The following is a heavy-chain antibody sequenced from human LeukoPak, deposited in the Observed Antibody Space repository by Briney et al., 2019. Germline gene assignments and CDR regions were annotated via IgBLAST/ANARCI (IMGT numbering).Heavy chain of an antibody. CDR3: ARDSIARWGGSYYGSLGEFDP. J-gene: IGHJ5*02. CDR2: ISSSSSYI. Sequence: GGSLRLSCAASGFTFSSYSMNWVRQAPGKGLEWVSSISSSSSYIYYADSVKGRFTISRDNAKNSLYLQMNSLRAEDTAVYYCARDSIARWGGSYYGSLGEFDPWGQGTLVTVSS. CDR1: GFTFSSYS. V-gene: IGHV3-21*01. D-gene: IGHD1-26*01.